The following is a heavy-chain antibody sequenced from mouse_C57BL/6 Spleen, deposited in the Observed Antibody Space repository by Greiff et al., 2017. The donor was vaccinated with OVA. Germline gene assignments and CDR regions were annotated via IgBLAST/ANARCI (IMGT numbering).Heavy chain of an antibody. D-gene: IGHD2-4*01. J-gene: IGHJ3*01. CDR1: GYTFTSYW. CDR2: IHPNSGST. Sequence: VQLQQPGAELVKPGASVKLSCKASGYTFTSYWMHWVKQRPGQGLEWIGMIHPNSGSTNYNEQFKSKATLTVDKSSSTAYMQLSSLTSEDAAVDDCADGNYDYDAWLAYWGQGTLVTVSA. V-gene: IGHV1-64*01. CDR3: ADGNYDYDAWLAY.